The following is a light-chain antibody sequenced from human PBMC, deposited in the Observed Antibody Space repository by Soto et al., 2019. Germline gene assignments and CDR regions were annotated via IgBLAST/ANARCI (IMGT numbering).Light chain of an antibody. CDR1: QGISTF. CDR3: QHPEG. J-gene: IGKJ4*01. Sequence: DIQLTQSPSFLSASVGDRVTITCRASQGISTFLAWYQQKPGKAPKLLIYAASTLQSGVPSRFSGSGSGTEFTLPIRSLQPEDYATYYCQHPEGFGGGTKVEIK. V-gene: IGKV1-9*01. CDR2: AAS.